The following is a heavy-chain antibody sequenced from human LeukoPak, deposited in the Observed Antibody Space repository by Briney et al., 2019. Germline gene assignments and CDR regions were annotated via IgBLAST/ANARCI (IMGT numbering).Heavy chain of an antibody. V-gene: IGHV3-30*18. CDR2: ISDDGRSK. CDR1: GFSFISYG. J-gene: IGHJ4*02. D-gene: IGHD4-17*01. Sequence: PGGSLRLSCAASGFSFISYGMHWVRQAPGKGLEWVGVISDDGRSKDYADSVKGRFTISRDNSKDTLYLQMNGPRDEDTAVYYCAKRPSDYGDYVSYFDFWGQGTLVTVSS. CDR3: AKRPSDYGDYVSYFDF.